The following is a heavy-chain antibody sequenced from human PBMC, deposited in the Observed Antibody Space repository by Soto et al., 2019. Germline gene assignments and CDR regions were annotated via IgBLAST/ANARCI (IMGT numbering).Heavy chain of an antibody. CDR3: ARRARPDFYYMDV. D-gene: IGHD6-6*01. Sequence: GGSLRLSCAASGFTFSNYAMAWVRQAPGKGLEYVSGISSNGVGTYYANSVQGRFTISRDNSKNTVYLQMGSLRPEDMAVYYCARRARPDFYYMDVWGKGTTVTVSS. V-gene: IGHV3-64*01. CDR1: GFTFSNYA. J-gene: IGHJ6*03. CDR2: ISSNGVGT.